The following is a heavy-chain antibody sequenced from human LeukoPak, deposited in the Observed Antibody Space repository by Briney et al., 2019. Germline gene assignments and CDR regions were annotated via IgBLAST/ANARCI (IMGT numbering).Heavy chain of an antibody. CDR3: ARIRDSSGYYLGAFDV. Sequence: RPSETPSLTCTVSGGSISSYCWSWIRQPAGKGLEWIGRIYPSGSTNYNPSLKSRVTMSVDTSKNQFSLKLSSVTAADTAVYYCARIRDSSGYYLGAFDVWGQGTTVTVSS. CDR1: GGSISSYC. D-gene: IGHD3-22*01. J-gene: IGHJ3*01. CDR2: IYPSGST. V-gene: IGHV4-4*07.